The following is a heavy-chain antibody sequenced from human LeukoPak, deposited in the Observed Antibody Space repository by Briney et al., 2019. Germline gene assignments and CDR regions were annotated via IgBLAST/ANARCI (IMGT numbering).Heavy chain of an antibody. D-gene: IGHD3-22*01. Sequence: PSETLSLTCAVYGRSFSGYYWSWIRQPPGKGLEWIGEINHSGTTNYNPSLKSRVTISLDTSKNQFSLKLSSVTAADMAAYLCARGGLADAFDIWGQGTMVNVSS. CDR1: GRSFSGYY. V-gene: IGHV4-34*01. CDR3: ARGGLADAFDI. CDR2: INHSGTT. J-gene: IGHJ3*02.